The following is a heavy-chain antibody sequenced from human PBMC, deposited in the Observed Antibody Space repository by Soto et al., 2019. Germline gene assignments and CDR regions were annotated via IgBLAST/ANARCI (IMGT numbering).Heavy chain of an antibody. CDR1: DGSISSSFYY. V-gene: IGHV4-39*01. CDR3: ARQSSSSLPFNI. D-gene: IGHD6-19*01. Sequence: SETLSLTCTVSDGSISSSFYYWGWIRQPPGKGLEWIGSIYYSGSTLYNPSLMSRVSISVDTSRSQFSLRLSSVTAADTAGYQCARQSSSSLPFNIWGQGKKVTVSS. CDR2: IYYSGST. J-gene: IGHJ3*02.